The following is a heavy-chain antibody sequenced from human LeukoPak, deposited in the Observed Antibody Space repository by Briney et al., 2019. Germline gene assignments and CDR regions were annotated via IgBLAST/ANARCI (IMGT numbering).Heavy chain of an antibody. V-gene: IGHV4-59*08. J-gene: IGHJ4*02. CDR1: GGSISSYY. Sequence: SETLSLTCTVSGGSISSYYWSWIRQPPGKGLEWIGYIYYSGSTNYNPSLKSRCTISVDTSKNQFSLKLSSVTAADTAVYYCARGLENYYGSGSYIDYWGQGTLVTVSS. D-gene: IGHD3-10*01. CDR3: ARGLENYYGSGSYIDY. CDR2: IYYSGST.